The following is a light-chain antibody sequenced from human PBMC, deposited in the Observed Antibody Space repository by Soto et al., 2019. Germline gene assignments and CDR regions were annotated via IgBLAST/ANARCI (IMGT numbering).Light chain of an antibody. V-gene: IGLV2-14*01. CDR3: SSYTSSSIDYV. J-gene: IGLJ1*01. CDR1: SSDVGGYNY. CDR2: EVS. Sequence: QSALTQPASVSGSPGQSITISCTGTSSDVGGYNYVSWYQQHPGKAPKLMIYEVSNRPSGVSNRCSGSKSGNPASLTISGLQAEEEADYYCSSYTSSSIDYVFGTGTKLTVL.